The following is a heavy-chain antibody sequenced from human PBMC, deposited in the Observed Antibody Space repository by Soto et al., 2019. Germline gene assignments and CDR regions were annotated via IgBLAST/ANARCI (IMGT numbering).Heavy chain of an antibody. D-gene: IGHD3-16*01. J-gene: IGHJ5*02. Sequence: SETLGLACAFSVGPITIGGYSWSWIRQPPGKGLEWIGYIYHSGGTYYNPSLKSRVTLSIDRTKKQFSLKLKSVTAADTAVYFCARTMNTSGWFDPWGQGTMVTVSS. CDR2: IYHSGGT. V-gene: IGHV4-30-2*01. CDR3: ARTMNTSGWFDP. CDR1: VGPITIGGYS.